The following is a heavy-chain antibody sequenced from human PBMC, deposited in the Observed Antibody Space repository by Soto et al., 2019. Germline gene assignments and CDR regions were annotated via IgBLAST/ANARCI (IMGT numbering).Heavy chain of an antibody. V-gene: IGHV5-10-1*01. CDR3: AKHGNYYDSSGYFDYYYYALDV. CDR1: GYNCASYW. CDR2: IDTSDSYT. J-gene: IGHJ6*02. Sequence: GESLRVSCKGAGYNCASYWISWVRQMPGKGLEWMWRIDTSDSYTNYSPSFQGHVTISTDKSISTAYLQWSSLKASDTAMYYCAKHGNYYDSSGYFDYYYYALDVWGQAPTVTVS. D-gene: IGHD3-22*01.